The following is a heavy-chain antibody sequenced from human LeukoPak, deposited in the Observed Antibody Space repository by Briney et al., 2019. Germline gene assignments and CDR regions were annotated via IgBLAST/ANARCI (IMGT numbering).Heavy chain of an antibody. V-gene: IGHV4-34*01. CDR1: GGSFSGYY. CDR3: AVRGSLWSGYLRGKYYFDY. D-gene: IGHD3-3*01. Sequence: SETLSLTCAVYGGSFSGYYWSWIRQPPGKGLEWIGEINHSGSTNYNPSLKSRVTISVDTSKNQFSLKLSSVTAADTAVYYCAVRGSLWSGYLRGKYYFDYWGQGTLVTVSS. CDR2: INHSGST. J-gene: IGHJ4*02.